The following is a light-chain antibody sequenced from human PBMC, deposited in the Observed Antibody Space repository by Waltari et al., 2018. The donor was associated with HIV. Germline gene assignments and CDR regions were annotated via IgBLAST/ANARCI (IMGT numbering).Light chain of an antibody. CDR2: WAS. V-gene: IGKV4-1*01. J-gene: IGKJ1*01. Sequence: DIVMTQSPHSLALSLGERATINCKSSQSIFYSSRNANYLAWYQQKPGQSPKLLIYWASSRASGVPDRFSGSGSRTDFTLSISSLQSEDVAVYFCQQYYSTRPTFGQGTRVEIK. CDR3: QQYYSTRPT. CDR1: QSIFYSSRNANY.